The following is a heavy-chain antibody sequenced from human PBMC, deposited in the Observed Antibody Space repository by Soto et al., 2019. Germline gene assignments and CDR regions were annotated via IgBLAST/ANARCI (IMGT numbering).Heavy chain of an antibody. CDR2: INHSGST. Sequence: DDLTVTRALYGVSLSGYYWSWGRQPPGKGLEWIGEINHSGSTNYNPSLKSRVTISVDTSKNQFSLKLSSVTAADTAVYYCARGKRSDYVWGSYRYHVDDWGKGTVVTV. CDR1: GVSLSGYY. J-gene: IGHJ4*02. V-gene: IGHV4-34*01. D-gene: IGHD3-16*02. CDR3: ARGKRSDYVWGSYRYHVDD.